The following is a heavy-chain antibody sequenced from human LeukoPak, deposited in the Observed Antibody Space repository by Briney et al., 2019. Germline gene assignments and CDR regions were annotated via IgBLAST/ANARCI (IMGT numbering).Heavy chain of an antibody. J-gene: IGHJ3*02. CDR1: VGTFSSYA. Sequence: SVKVSCKASVGTFSSYAISWVRQAPGQGLEWMGRIIAIFGTAHSAQTFQGRVTITTDEYTSTAYMELSSLRSEDTAVYYCARDRGIVVVVAAYDAFDIWGQKTIVTVPS. D-gene: IGHD2-15*01. CDR2: IIAIFGTA. V-gene: IGHV1-69*05. CDR3: ARDRGIVVVVAAYDAFDI.